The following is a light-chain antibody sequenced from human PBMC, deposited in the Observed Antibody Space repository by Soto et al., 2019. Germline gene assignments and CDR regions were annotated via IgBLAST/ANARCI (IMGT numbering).Light chain of an antibody. CDR1: QSVLYSSNNKNY. CDR2: WAS. V-gene: IGKV4-1*01. Sequence: DIVMTQSPDSLAVSLGERATINCKSSQSVLYSSNNKNYLAWYQQKPGQPPKLLIYWASTRESGVPDRFSGSGSGTDFTLTSSSLQAEDVAVYYCQQYDSTSWTFGQGTKVEIK. CDR3: QQYDSTSWT. J-gene: IGKJ1*01.